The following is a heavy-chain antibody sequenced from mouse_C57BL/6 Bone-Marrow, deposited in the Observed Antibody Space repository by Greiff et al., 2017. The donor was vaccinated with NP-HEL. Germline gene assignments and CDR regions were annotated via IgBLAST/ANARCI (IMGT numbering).Heavy chain of an antibody. CDR1: GYSFTDYN. Sequence: LQQSGPELVKPGASVKISCKASGYSFTDYNMNWVKQSNGKSLEWIGVINPNYGTTSYNQKFKGKATLTVDQSSSTAYMQLNSLTSEDSAVYYCAREGIYYGYPIDGAMDYWGQGTSVTVSS. V-gene: IGHV1-39*01. CDR3: AREGIYYGYPIDGAMDY. D-gene: IGHD2-2*01. J-gene: IGHJ4*01. CDR2: INPNYGTT.